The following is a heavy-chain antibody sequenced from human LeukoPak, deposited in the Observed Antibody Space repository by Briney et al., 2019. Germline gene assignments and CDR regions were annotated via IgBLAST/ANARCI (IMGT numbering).Heavy chain of an antibody. CDR1: GFTFSSYG. J-gene: IGHJ6*02. D-gene: IGHD2-21*02. V-gene: IGHV3-30*02. CDR2: IRYDGSNK. CDR3: ANDRGVVVTVHYGMDV. Sequence: GGSLRLSCAASGFTFSSYGMHWVRQAPGKGLEWVAFIRYDGSNKYYADSVKGRFTISRDNSKNTLYLQMNSLRAEDTAVYYCANDRGVVVTVHYGMDVWGQGTTVTVSS.